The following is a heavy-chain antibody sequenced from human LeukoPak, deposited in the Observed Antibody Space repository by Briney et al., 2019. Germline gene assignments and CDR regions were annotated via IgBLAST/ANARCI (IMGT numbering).Heavy chain of an antibody. CDR1: GGSISSSSYY. V-gene: IGHV4-39*07. CDR3: ARTYYDFWSGQRFFYYYMDV. Sequence: SETLSLTCTVSGGSISSSSYYWGWIRQPPGKGLEWIGSIYYSGSTNYNPSLKSRVTISVNTSKNQFSLKLSSVTAADTAVYYCARTYYDFWSGQRFFYYYMDVWGKGTTVTVSS. CDR2: IYYSGST. D-gene: IGHD3-3*01. J-gene: IGHJ6*03.